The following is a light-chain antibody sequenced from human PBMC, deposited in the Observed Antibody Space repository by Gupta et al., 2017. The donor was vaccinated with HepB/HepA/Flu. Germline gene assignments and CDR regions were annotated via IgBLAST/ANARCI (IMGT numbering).Light chain of an antibody. V-gene: IGKV3-20*01. CDR3: QQYASSPPLT. CDR1: QSVSSSY. Sequence: EMVLTQSPGTLSSSPGERATLPCRASQSVSSSYLAWYQQKPGQAPRLLIYGASSRSTGIPDRFSGSGSGTDFTLTISRLEPEDFAVYSCQQYASSPPLTFGGETKVEIK. CDR2: GAS. J-gene: IGKJ4*01.